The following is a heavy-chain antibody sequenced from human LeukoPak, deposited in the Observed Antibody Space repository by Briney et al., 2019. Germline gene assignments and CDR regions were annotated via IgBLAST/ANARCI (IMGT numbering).Heavy chain of an antibody. J-gene: IGHJ5*02. CDR3: ARVVPVTITIFGVSMGGWFDP. D-gene: IGHD3-3*01. V-gene: IGHV4-59*01. CDR2: IYYSGST. CDR1: GGSISSYY. Sequence: SETLSLTCTVSGGSISSYYWSWIRQPPGKGLEWIGYIYYSGSTNYNPSLKSRVTISVDTSKNQFSLKLSSVTTADTAVYYCARVVPVTITIFGVSMGGWFDPWGQGTLVTVSS.